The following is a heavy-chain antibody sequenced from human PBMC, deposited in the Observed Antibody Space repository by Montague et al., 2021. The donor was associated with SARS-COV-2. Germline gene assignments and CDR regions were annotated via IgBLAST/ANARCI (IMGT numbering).Heavy chain of an antibody. J-gene: IGHJ6*02. CDR3: AKDMASILRGVTPGFYYYYGMDF. D-gene: IGHD3-10*01. V-gene: IGHV3-9*01. CDR2: ISWNSGSI. CDR1: GFTFDDYA. Sequence: SLRLSCAASGFTFDDYAMHWVRQAPGEGLEWVSGISWNSGSIGYADSVKGRFTISRDNAKNSLYLQMNSLRAEDTALYYCAKDMASILRGVTPGFYYYYGMDFWGQGTTVTISS.